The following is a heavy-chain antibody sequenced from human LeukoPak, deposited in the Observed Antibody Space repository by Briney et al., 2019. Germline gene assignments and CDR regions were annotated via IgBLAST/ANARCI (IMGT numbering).Heavy chain of an antibody. J-gene: IGHJ4*02. CDR3: HTYGSGSRPFDY. CDR2: IIPIFGTA. D-gene: IGHD3-10*01. Sequence: SVKVSCKASGYTFTGYYMHWVRQAPGQGLEWMGGIIPIFGTANYAQKFQGRVTITADESTSTAYMELSSLRSEDTAVYYCHTYGSGSRPFDYWGQGTLVTVSS. CDR1: GYTFTGYY. V-gene: IGHV1-69*13.